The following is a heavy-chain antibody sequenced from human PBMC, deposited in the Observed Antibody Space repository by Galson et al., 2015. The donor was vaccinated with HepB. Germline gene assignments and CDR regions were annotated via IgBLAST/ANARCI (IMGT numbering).Heavy chain of an antibody. CDR3: VKDRATLVRGIGIDWFDP. V-gene: IGHV3-64D*06. J-gene: IGHJ5*02. Sequence: SLRLSCAASGFTFSRNAMHWVRQAPAKGLAYVSGISSNGGSTYSADSVKGRFAISRDTSKNTLYLQMSSLRTEDTAVYYCVKDRATLVRGIGIDWFDPWDQGTLVTVSS. CDR2: ISSNGGST. D-gene: IGHD3-10*01. CDR1: GFTFSRNA.